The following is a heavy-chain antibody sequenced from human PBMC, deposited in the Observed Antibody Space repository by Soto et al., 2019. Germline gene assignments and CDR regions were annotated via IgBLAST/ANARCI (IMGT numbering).Heavy chain of an antibody. J-gene: IGHJ6*02. D-gene: IGHD2-8*01. V-gene: IGHV3-23*01. CDR2: ISGSADST. CDR1: GFSFRSFA. CDR3: AKTRGAMIYAISVYGMDV. Sequence: EVQLLESGGGFIHPGGSLRLSCAASGFSFRSFAMNWVRQAPGKGLEWVSIISGSADSTFYADSVKGRFTISRDNSKSTLYLQMNSLRAEDTAVYYCAKTRGAMIYAISVYGMDVWGQGTTVTVSS.